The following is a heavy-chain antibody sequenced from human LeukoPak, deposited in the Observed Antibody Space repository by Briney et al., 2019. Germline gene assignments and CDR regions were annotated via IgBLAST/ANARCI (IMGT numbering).Heavy chain of an antibody. CDR1: GVTFSIYS. CDR3: AKDLARPVTPAAFDI. J-gene: IGHJ3*02. CDR2: ISCSGRST. V-gene: IGHV3-23*01. Sequence: GGSLRLSCAASGVTFSIYSMSWVRQSAGKGLEWVSAISCSGRSTYYAYSVKCRFTICRDNSKNTLYLQMNSLRAEDTVVYYCAKDLARPVTPAAFDIWGQGTMVTVSS. D-gene: IGHD5-18*01.